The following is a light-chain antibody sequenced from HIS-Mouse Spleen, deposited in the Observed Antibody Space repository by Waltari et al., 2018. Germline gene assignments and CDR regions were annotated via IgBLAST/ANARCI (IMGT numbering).Light chain of an antibody. CDR3: QQYGSSPWT. Sequence: EIALAPSPGTLSLSPAHTATPSCRASQSVSSSYLAWYQQKPGQAPRLITYGASSRATSIPDRFSGSGSGTDFTLTISRLEPEDFAVYCCQQYGSSPWTFGQGTKVEIK. J-gene: IGKJ1*01. V-gene: IGKV3-20*01. CDR1: QSVSSSY. CDR2: GAS.